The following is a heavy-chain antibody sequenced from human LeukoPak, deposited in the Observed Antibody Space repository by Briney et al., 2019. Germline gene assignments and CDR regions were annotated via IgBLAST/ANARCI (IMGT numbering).Heavy chain of an antibody. CDR1: GGSISSYY. D-gene: IGHD3-10*01. CDR3: ARVEEGYGSGRRENYYYYYMDV. V-gene: IGHV4-59*01. CDR2: IYYSGST. Sequence: SETLSLTCTVSGGSISSYYWSWIRQPPGKGLEWIGYIYYSGSTNYNPSLKSRVIISVDTSKNQFSLKLSSVTAADTAVYYCARVEEGYGSGRRENYYYYYMDVWGKGTTVTISS. J-gene: IGHJ6*03.